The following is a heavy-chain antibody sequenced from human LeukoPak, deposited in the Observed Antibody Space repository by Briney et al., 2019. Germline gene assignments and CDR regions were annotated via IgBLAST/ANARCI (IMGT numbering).Heavy chain of an antibody. CDR1: GFTFSSYW. Sequence: PGGALXXSCAASGFTFSSYWMHWVRQAPGKGVVGVSRINSDVSSTSYADSLKGRFTISRDNAKNTLYLQMNSLRAEDTAVYYCARDTTIVVVPAAIGDFDYWGQGTLVTVSS. V-gene: IGHV3-74*01. CDR2: INSDVSST. J-gene: IGHJ4*02. CDR3: ARDTTIVVVPAAIGDFDY. D-gene: IGHD2-2*02.